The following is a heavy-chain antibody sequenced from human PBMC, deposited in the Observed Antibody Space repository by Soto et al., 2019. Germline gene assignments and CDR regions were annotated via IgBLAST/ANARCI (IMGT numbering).Heavy chain of an antibody. D-gene: IGHD2-21*02. CDR3: AREGWKAYCGGDCYYYYGMDV. V-gene: IGHV1-18*01. Sequence: AASVKVSCKASGYTFTSYGISWVRQAPGQGLEWMGWISAYNGNTNYAQKLQGRVTMTTDTSTSTAYMELRSLRSDDTAVYYCAREGWKAYCGGDCYYYYGMDVWGQGTTVTVSS. CDR1: GYTFTSYG. CDR2: ISAYNGNT. J-gene: IGHJ6*02.